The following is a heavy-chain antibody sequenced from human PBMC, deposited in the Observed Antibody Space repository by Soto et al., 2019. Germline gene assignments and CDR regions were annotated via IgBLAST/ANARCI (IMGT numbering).Heavy chain of an antibody. D-gene: IGHD3-22*01. CDR3: AREGLVDYYDSSGYFGLVYFDY. Sequence: TSETLSLTCSVSGGSIISRSYSWGLIRQPPGEGLEWIGTFYYSENTYYNPSLKSRVSISVDTSKDQFSLKLTSVTAADTAVYYCAREGLVDYYDSSGYFGLVYFDYWGQGTLVTVS. CDR2: FYYSENT. V-gene: IGHV4-39*02. CDR1: GGSIISRSYS. J-gene: IGHJ4*02.